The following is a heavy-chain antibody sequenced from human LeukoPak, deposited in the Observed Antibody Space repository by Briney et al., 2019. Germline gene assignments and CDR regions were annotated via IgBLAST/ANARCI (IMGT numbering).Heavy chain of an antibody. CDR3: ARSPMIRGVMGWFDP. CDR2: IYSGST. J-gene: IGHJ5*02. D-gene: IGHD3-10*01. CDR1: GGSISSSLYY. V-gene: IGHV4-39*01. Sequence: KPSETLSLTCTVSGGSISSSLYYWGWIRQPPGKGLEGIGSIYSGSTYYNPSLKSRVIISVDTSKNQFSLKLSSVTAAVTAVYYCARSPMIRGVMGWFDPWGQGTLVTVSS.